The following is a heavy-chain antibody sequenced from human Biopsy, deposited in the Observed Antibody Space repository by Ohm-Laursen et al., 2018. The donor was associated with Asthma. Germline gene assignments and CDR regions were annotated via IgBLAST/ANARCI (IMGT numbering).Heavy chain of an antibody. CDR1: GFSFSGYW. Sequence: GSLRLSCAATGFSFSGYWMSWVRQAPGKGLEWLANIDQGGNEKYFVDSVKGRFTISRDNAKKSLYLQMNSLRPEDTAVYYCARTFHFWSPYHAEHYQLWGQGTLVTVSS. V-gene: IGHV3-7*05. D-gene: IGHD3-3*02. CDR3: ARTFHFWSPYHAEHYQL. J-gene: IGHJ1*01. CDR2: IDQGGNEK.